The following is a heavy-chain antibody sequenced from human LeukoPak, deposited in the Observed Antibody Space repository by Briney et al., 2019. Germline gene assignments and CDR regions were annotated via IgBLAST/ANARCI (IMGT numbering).Heavy chain of an antibody. Sequence: ASVKVSYKASGGTFSSYAISWVRQAPGQGLEWMGGIIPIFGTANYAQKFQGRVTITADESTSTAYMELSSLRSEDTAVYYCARVTAPDAFDIWGQGTMVTVSS. D-gene: IGHD5-18*01. CDR1: GGTFSSYA. CDR2: IIPIFGTA. J-gene: IGHJ3*02. V-gene: IGHV1-69*13. CDR3: ARVTAPDAFDI.